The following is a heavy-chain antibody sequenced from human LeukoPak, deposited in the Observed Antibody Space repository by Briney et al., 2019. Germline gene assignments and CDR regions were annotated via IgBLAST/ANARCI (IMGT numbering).Heavy chain of an antibody. D-gene: IGHD3-16*01. J-gene: IGHJ4*02. Sequence: SVTVSCKASGFTFTSSAMQWVRQARGQRLEWIGWIVVGSGNTNYAQKFQERVAITRDMSTSTAYMELSSLRSEDTAVYYCAAETSYVWGSSDFDYSVQGTPFTVSS. V-gene: IGHV1-58*02. CDR2: IVVGSGNT. CDR1: GFTFTSSA. CDR3: AAETSYVWGSSDFDY.